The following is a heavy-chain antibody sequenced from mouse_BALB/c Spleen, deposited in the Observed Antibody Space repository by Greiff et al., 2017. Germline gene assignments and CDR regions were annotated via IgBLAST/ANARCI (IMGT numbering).Heavy chain of an antibody. Sequence: EVKLVESGGGLVQPGGSLKLSCAASGFTFSSYGMSWVRQTPDKRLELVATINSNGGSTYYPDSVKGRFTISRDNAKNTLYLQMSSLKSEDTAMYYCARDLGGNYGYWGQGTTLTVSS. CDR2: INSNGGST. D-gene: IGHD2-1*01. CDR1: GFTFSSYG. V-gene: IGHV5-6-3*01. CDR3: ARDLGGNYGY. J-gene: IGHJ2*01.